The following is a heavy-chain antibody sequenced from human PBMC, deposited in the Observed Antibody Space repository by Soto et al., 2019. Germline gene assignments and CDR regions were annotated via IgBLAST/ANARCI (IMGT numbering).Heavy chain of an antibody. J-gene: IGHJ5*02. D-gene: IGHD2-21*01. CDR2: IGTAGDT. CDR3: ERAKLSLFGFDP. V-gene: IGHV3-13*01. CDR1: GFTFSSYD. Sequence: GGSLRLSCAASGFTFSSYDMHWVRQATGKGLEWVSAIGTAGDTYYPGSVKGRFTISRETAKNSLYLQMNSLRAEDTAVYYCERAKLSLFGFDPWGQGTLVTVSS.